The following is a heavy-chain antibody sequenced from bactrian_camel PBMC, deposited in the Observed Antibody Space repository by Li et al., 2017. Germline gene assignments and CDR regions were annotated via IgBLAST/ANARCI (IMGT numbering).Heavy chain of an antibody. D-gene: IGHD4*01. CDR3: AADSQTYYSDYVLSPREYCQTQGADFGY. CDR2: VLTDGTT. J-gene: IGHJ6*01. CDR1: GYAYTLCS. Sequence: HVQLVESGGGSVQAGGSLRLSCTASGYAYTLCSMGWYRQAPGKERELVSSVLTDGTTYYTDSVKGRFTISRDNAKSTVSLQMNGLKPEDTAVYYCAADSQTYYSDYVLSPREYCQTQGADFGYWGQGTQVTVS. V-gene: IGHV3S53*01.